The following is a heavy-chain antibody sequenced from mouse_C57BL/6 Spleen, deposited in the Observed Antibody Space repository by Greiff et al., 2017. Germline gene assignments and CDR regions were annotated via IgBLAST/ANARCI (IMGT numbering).Heavy chain of an antibody. CDR1: GYTFTSYW. CDR2: INPSSGYT. CDR3: ARSVTGTDYAMDY. J-gene: IGHJ4*01. D-gene: IGHD4-1*01. V-gene: IGHV1-7*01. Sequence: QVQLQQSGAELAKPGASVQLSCKASGYTFTSYWMHWVKQRPGQGLEWIGYINPSSGYTKYNQKFKDKATLTADKSSSTAYMQLSSLTYEDSAVYYCARSVTGTDYAMDYWGQGTSVTVSS.